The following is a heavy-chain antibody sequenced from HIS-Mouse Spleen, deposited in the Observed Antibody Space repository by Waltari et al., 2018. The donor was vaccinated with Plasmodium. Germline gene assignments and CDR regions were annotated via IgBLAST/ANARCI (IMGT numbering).Heavy chain of an antibody. J-gene: IGHJ4*02. CDR3: ARETWTCMQEWCIYYFDY. D-gene: IGHD2-8*01. Sequence: QVQLQESGPGLVKPSETLSLTCTVSGGSISSYYWSWIRQPAGKGLEWIGRIYTSGSTNYNPSRKSRVTMSVDTSKNQFSRKLSSVTAADTAVYYCARETWTCMQEWCIYYFDYWGQGTLVTVSS. V-gene: IGHV4-4*07. CDR1: GGSISSYY. CDR2: IYTSGST.